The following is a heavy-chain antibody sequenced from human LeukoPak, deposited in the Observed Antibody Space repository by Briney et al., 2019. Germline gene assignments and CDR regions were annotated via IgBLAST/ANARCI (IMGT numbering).Heavy chain of an antibody. CDR3: ARRVSYGDFDY. Sequence: ASVKVSCKASGYTFTSYDVNWVRQATGQGLEWMGWRNPNSGNTGYAQKFQGRVTITRNTSISTAYMQLSSLRSEDTAVYYCARRVSYGDFDYWGQGTLVTVSS. CDR2: RNPNSGNT. CDR1: GYTFTSYD. J-gene: IGHJ4*02. V-gene: IGHV1-8*01. D-gene: IGHD4-17*01.